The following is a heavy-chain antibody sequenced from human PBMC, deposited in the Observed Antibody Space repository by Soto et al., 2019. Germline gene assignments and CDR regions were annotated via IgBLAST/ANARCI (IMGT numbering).Heavy chain of an antibody. CDR2: ISSSSSTI. D-gene: IGHD1-20*01. V-gene: IGHV3-48*02. CDR1: GSTFSSYS. J-gene: IGHJ6*02. CDR3: ARDIKNYYYYGMDV. Sequence: GSLRLSCAASGSTFSSYSMNWVRQAPGKGLEWVSYISSSSSTIYYADSVKGRFTISRDNAKDSLYLQMNSLRDEDTAVYYCARDIKNYYYYGMDVWGQGTTVTVSS.